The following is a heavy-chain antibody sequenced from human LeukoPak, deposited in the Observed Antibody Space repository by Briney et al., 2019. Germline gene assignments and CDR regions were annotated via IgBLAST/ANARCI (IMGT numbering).Heavy chain of an antibody. CDR3: ARGHSSGWYYFDY. J-gene: IGHJ4*02. CDR1: GGTIRSYY. Sequence: PSETLSLTCTVSGGTIRSYYWNWIRQPPGKGLEWIGYIYYSGSTNYNPSVESRVTISVDTSKNQLSLKLSSVTAADTAVYYCARGHSSGWYYFDYWGQGTLVTVSS. D-gene: IGHD6-19*01. V-gene: IGHV4-59*01. CDR2: IYYSGST.